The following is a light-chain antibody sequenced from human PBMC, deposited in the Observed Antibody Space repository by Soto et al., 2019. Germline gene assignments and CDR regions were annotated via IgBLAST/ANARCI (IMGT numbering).Light chain of an antibody. CDR3: QQYGSSSWT. CDR2: KAS. CDR1: QSISDW. V-gene: IGKV1-5*03. J-gene: IGKJ1*01. Sequence: DIQMTQSPSTLSSSVGDRVTITCRASQSISDWLAWYQQTPGKAPKLLIYKASSLESGVPSRFSGSVSGTDFTLTISRLEPEDFAVYYCQQYGSSSWTFGQGTKVDIK.